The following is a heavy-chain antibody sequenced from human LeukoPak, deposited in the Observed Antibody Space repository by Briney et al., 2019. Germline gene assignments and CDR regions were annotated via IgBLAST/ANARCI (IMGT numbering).Heavy chain of an antibody. Sequence: GGSLRLSCAASGFTFSSYGMHWVRHAPGKGLEWVSVIYSGGSTYYADSVKGRFTISRDNSKNTLYLQMNSLRAEDTAVYYCAKARGPIYDYWGQGTLVTVSS. CDR1: GFTFSSYG. CDR2: IYSGGST. J-gene: IGHJ4*02. D-gene: IGHD2/OR15-2a*01. CDR3: AKARGPIYDY. V-gene: IGHV3-NL1*01.